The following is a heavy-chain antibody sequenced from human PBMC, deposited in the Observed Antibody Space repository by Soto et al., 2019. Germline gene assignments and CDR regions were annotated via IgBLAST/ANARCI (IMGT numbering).Heavy chain of an antibody. Sequence: QVKLELSGAEVKKPGTPVPVSCKASGGTFSRSAISWVRQAPGKGLGWMGGIIPFLGTTNSTQRVQGRVTMTADESTTTVNMELTSLRADDSSVYYCARDMSFEYWGQGTLVTVSS. J-gene: IGHJ4*02. CDR1: GGTFSRSA. V-gene: IGHV1-69*01. D-gene: IGHD3-10*02. CDR2: IIPFLGTT. CDR3: ARDMSFEY.